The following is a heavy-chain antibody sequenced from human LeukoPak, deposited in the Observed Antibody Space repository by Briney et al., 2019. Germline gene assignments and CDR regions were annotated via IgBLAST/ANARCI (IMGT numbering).Heavy chain of an antibody. CDR3: ARRSYDFRSGYPYNCFDP. CDR1: AGSISSSSYY. V-gene: IGHV4-39*01. J-gene: IGHJ5*02. Sequence: SETLSLTCTVSAGSISSSSYYWGWIRQPPGTGLEWIGSIYYSGSTYYNPSLKSRVTISVDTSKNQFSLKLSSVTAADTAVYYCARRSYDFRSGYPYNCFDPWGQGTLVTVSS. D-gene: IGHD3-3*01. CDR2: IYYSGST.